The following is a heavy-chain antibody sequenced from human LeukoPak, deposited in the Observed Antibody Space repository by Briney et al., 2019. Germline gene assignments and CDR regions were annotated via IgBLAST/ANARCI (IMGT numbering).Heavy chain of an antibody. V-gene: IGHV4-59*08. Sequence: SETLSLTCTVSGGFISSYYWSWIQRPPGKGLEWIGYIYYSGSTNYNPSLKSRVTISVDTSKNQLSLNLSSVTAADTAVYYCARHEGIAAAGFFDYWGQGTLVTVSS. CDR3: ARHEGIAAAGFFDY. J-gene: IGHJ4*02. CDR2: IYYSGST. D-gene: IGHD6-13*01. CDR1: GGFISSYY.